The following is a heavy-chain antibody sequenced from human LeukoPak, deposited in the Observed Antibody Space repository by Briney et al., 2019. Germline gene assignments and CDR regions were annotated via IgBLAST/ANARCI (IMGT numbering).Heavy chain of an antibody. CDR1: GYTFTGYY. J-gene: IGHJ6*03. V-gene: IGHV1-2*02. CDR2: INPNSGGT. CDR3: ARGPAVAGHYYYYYMDV. Sequence: ASVKVSYKASGYTFTGYYMHWVRQAPGQGLEWMGWINPNSGGTNYAQKFQGRVTMTRDTSISTAYMELSRLRSDDTAVYYCARGPAVAGHYYYYYMDVWGKGTTVTISS. D-gene: IGHD6-19*01.